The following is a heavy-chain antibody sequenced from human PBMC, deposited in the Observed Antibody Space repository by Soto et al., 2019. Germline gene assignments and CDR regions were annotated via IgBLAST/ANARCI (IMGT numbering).Heavy chain of an antibody. Sequence: QVQLVQSGAEVKKPGASVKVSCKASGYTFTSYGISWVRQAPGQGLEWMGWINAYNGNTNYAQKLQGRVTMTTDTSPSTASMELRSLRSEDPAVYYSARVLPPFDSWGQGTLVTVSS. J-gene: IGHJ5*01. CDR1: GYTFTSYG. CDR3: ARVLPPFDS. V-gene: IGHV1-18*01. CDR2: INAYNGNT.